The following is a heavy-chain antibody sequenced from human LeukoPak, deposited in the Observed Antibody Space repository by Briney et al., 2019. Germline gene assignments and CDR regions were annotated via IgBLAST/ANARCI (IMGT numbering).Heavy chain of an antibody. D-gene: IGHD6-6*01. Sequence: GGSLRLSCAASGFTFSSYAMHWVRQAPGKGLEWVAVISYDGSNKYYADSVKGRFTIPRDNSKNTLYLQMNSLRAEDTAVYYCARDSIAARQVPFDYWGQGTLVTVSS. CDR1: GFTFSSYA. CDR2: ISYDGSNK. CDR3: ARDSIAARQVPFDY. J-gene: IGHJ4*02. V-gene: IGHV3-30-3*01.